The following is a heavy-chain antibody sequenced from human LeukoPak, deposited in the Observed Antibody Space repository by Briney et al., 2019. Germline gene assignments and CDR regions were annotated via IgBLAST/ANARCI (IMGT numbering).Heavy chain of an antibody. CDR3: ARVRNWQQLAPVDY. D-gene: IGHD6-13*01. Sequence: ASVKVSCKASGCSFSSYGINWVRQAPGQGLEWMGWISGYNGNTDYAQKFQGRVTMTTDTSTSTAYMELGSLRSDDTAVYYCARVRNWQQLAPVDYWGQGTLVTVSS. CDR2: ISGYNGNT. V-gene: IGHV1-18*01. CDR1: GCSFSSYG. J-gene: IGHJ4*02.